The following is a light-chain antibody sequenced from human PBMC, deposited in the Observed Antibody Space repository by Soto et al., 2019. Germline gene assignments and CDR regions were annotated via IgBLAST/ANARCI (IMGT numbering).Light chain of an antibody. V-gene: IGLV4-69*01. Sequence: QSVLTQSPSASASLGASVKFTCTLSSGHSSNAIAWHQQQPEKGPRYLMKVNSDGSHSKGDGVPDRFSGSSSGAERYLNISSLQSEDEADYYCQTWGTATVVFGGGTKLTVL. CDR2: VNSDGSH. CDR3: QTWGTATVV. J-gene: IGLJ2*01. CDR1: SGHSSNA.